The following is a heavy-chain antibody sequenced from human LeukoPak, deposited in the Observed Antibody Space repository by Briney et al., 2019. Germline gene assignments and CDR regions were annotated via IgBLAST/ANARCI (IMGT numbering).Heavy chain of an antibody. V-gene: IGHV3-53*01. CDR2: IYSGGST. Sequence: GGSLRLSCAASGFTFSSYAMSWVRQAPGKGLEWVSVIYSGGSTYYADSVKGRFTISRDNSKNTLYLQMNSLRAEDTAVYYCARVAGSYWFDYWGQGTLVTVSS. D-gene: IGHD3-10*01. CDR1: GFTFSSYA. CDR3: ARVAGSYWFDY. J-gene: IGHJ4*02.